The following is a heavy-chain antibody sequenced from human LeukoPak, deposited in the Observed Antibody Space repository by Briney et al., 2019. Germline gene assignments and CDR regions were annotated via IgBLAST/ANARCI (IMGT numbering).Heavy chain of an antibody. J-gene: IGHJ4*02. CDR1: GGSFSGYY. CDR3: ARDQNY. CDR2: IYYSGST. V-gene: IGHV4-31*11. Sequence: SETLSLTCGVYGGSFSGYYWSWIRQHPGKGLEWIGYIYYSGSTYYNPSLKSRVTISVDTSKNQFSLKLSSVTAADTAVYYCARDQNYWGQGTLVTVSS.